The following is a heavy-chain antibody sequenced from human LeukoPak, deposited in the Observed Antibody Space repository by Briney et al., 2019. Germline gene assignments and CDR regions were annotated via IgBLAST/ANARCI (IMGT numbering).Heavy chain of an antibody. CDR3: ARGEVPYYYDSSGPFDY. CDR1: GGSFSGYY. Sequence: PSETLSLTCAVYGGSFSGYYWSWIRQPPGKGLEWIGEINHSGSTNYNPSLKSRVTISVDTSKNQFSLKLSSVTAADTAVYYCARGEVPYYYDSSGPFDYWGQGALVTVSS. V-gene: IGHV4-34*01. J-gene: IGHJ4*02. D-gene: IGHD3-22*01. CDR2: INHSGST.